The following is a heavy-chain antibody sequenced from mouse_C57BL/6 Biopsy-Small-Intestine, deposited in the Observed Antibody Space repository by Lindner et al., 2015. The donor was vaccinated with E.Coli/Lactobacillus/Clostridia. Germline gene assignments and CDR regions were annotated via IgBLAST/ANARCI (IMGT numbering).Heavy chain of an antibody. Sequence: VQLQESGPELVKPGASVKMSCKASGYTFTDYSMHWVKQSHGKSLEWIGYINPNNGGTSYNQKFKGKATLTVNKSSSTAYMELRSLTSEDSAVYYCARYGYDPAWFAYWGQGTLVTVSA. CDR2: INPNNGGT. V-gene: IGHV1-22*01. CDR1: GYTFTDYS. CDR3: ARYGYDPAWFAY. J-gene: IGHJ3*01. D-gene: IGHD2-2*01.